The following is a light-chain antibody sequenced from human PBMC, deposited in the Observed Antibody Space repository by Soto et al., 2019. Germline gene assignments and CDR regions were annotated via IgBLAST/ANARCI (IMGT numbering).Light chain of an antibody. Sequence: EIVLTQSPATLSVSPVERATLSCTASQSVSSNLAWYQQKPGQAPRLLIYGASTRATGIPARFSGSGSGTEFTLTISSLQSGDFAVYYCQQYADWPRTFGQGTKVDIK. CDR2: GAS. CDR3: QQYADWPRT. CDR1: QSVSSN. J-gene: IGKJ1*01. V-gene: IGKV3-15*01.